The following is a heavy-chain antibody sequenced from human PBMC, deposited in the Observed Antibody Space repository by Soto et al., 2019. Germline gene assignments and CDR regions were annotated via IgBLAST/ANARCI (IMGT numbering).Heavy chain of an antibody. CDR3: ARLPLRWFGELVYYYYYYGMDV. CDR2: IYYSGST. CDR1: GDSISSSSYY. J-gene: IGHJ6*02. D-gene: IGHD3-10*01. Sequence: SETLSLTCTVSGDSISSSSYYWGWIRQPPGKGLEWIGSIYYSGSTYYNPSLKSRVTISVDTSKNQFSLKLSSVTAADTAVYYCARLPLRWFGELVYYYYYYGMDVWGQGTTVT. V-gene: IGHV4-39*01.